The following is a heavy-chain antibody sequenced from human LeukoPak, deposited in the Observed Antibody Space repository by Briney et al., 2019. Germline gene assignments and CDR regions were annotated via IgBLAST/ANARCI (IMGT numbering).Heavy chain of an antibody. D-gene: IGHD3-10*01. CDR1: GYTFTGYY. CDR3: ALGGFVLLWFGELRRENWFDP. J-gene: IGHJ5*02. Sequence: ASVKVSCKASGYTFTGYYMHWVRQAPGQGLEWMGWINPNSGGTNYAQKFQGRVTMTRDTSISTAYMELSRLRSADTAVYYCALGGFVLLWFGELRRENWFDPWGQGTLVTVSS. CDR2: INPNSGGT. V-gene: IGHV1-2*02.